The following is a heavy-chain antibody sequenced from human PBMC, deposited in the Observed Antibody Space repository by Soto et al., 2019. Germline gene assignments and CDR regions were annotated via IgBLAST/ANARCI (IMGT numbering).Heavy chain of an antibody. D-gene: IGHD6-13*01. Sequence: ASVKVSCKASGYTFTSYYMHWVRQAPGQGREWMGIINPSGGSTSYAQKFQGRVPMTRDTSTSTVYMELSSLRSEDTAVYYCARGWVAAAGQYYYGMDVWGQGTTVTVS. J-gene: IGHJ6*02. CDR3: ARGWVAAAGQYYYGMDV. V-gene: IGHV1-46*01. CDR1: GYTFTSYY. CDR2: INPSGGST.